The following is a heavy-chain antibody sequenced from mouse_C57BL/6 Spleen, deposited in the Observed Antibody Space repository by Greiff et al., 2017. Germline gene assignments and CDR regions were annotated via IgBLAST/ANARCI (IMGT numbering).Heavy chain of an antibody. Sequence: QVQLQQSVPELVKPGASVKISCKASGYAFSSSWMNWVKQRPGKGLEWIGRIYPGDGDTNYNGKFKGKATLTADKSSSTAYMQLSSLTSEDSAVYFCARDQSNYDAMDYWGQGTSVTVSS. J-gene: IGHJ4*01. D-gene: IGHD2-5*01. CDR1: GYAFSSSW. CDR3: ARDQSNYDAMDY. CDR2: IYPGDGDT. V-gene: IGHV1-82*01.